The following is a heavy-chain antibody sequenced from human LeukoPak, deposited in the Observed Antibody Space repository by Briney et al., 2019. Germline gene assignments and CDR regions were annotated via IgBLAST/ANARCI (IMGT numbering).Heavy chain of an antibody. Sequence: GGSLRLSCAASGFTFDDYGMSWVRQAPGKGLAWVSSIKWNGGSTGYADSVKGRFTISRDNAKNSLYLQMNSLRAEDTACYYCARDRVVVATTTPPYWYFDLWGRGTRVTVSS. CDR2: IKWNGGST. J-gene: IGHJ2*01. CDR1: GFTFDDYG. V-gene: IGHV3-20*04. D-gene: IGHD2-15*01. CDR3: ARDRVVVATTTPPYWYFDL.